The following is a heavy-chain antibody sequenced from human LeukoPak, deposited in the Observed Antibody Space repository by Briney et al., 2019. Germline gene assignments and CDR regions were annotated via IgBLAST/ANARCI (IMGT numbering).Heavy chain of an antibody. CDR3: ARANYYGSGKKDLDY. J-gene: IGHJ4*02. Sequence: ASVNVSCKASGYTFTTYDINWVRQATGQGLELMVWMNPNSGNTGYAQKFQGRVTMTRNTSMSTAYMELNSLRSEDTAVYYCARANYYGSGKKDLDYWGQGTLVTVSS. CDR1: GYTFTTYD. D-gene: IGHD3-10*01. CDR2: MNPNSGNT. V-gene: IGHV1-8*01.